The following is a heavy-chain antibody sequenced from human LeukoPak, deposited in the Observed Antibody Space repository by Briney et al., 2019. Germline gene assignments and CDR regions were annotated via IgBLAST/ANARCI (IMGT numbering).Heavy chain of an antibody. J-gene: IGHJ5*02. V-gene: IGHV1-69*06. CDR1: GGTFSSYA. D-gene: IGHD2-2*02. CDR3: ARGYCSSTSCYTLLGWFDP. CDR2: IIPIFGTA. Sequence: SVKVSCKASGGTFSSYAISWVRQAPGQGLEWMGGIIPIFGTANYAQKFQGRVTITADKSTSTAYMELSSLRSEDTAVYYCARGYCSSTSCYTLLGWFDPWGQGTLVTVSS.